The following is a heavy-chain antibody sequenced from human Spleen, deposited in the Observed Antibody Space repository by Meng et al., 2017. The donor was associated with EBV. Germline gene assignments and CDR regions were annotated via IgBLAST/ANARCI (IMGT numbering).Heavy chain of an antibody. Sequence: QGQLVQSGAEVKKPGSPVQVSCKTSGGTFSSDAISWVRQAPGQGLEWMGGLIPMLGAPNYAQKFQDRVTIIADKSTSIHYMELSSLRSDDTAVYYCASESGRGYTPDYWGRGTLVTVSS. CDR1: GGTFSSDA. D-gene: IGHD3-10*01. V-gene: IGHV1-69*06. CDR3: ASESGRGYTPDY. J-gene: IGHJ4*02. CDR2: LIPMLGAP.